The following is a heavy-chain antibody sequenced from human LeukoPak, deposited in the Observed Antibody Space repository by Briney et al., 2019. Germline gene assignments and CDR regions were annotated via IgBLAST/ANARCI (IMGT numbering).Heavy chain of an antibody. D-gene: IGHD2-8*01. CDR2: INHSGST. CDR1: GGSFSGYY. J-gene: IGHJ4*02. Sequence: PSETLSLTCAVYGGSFSGYYWSWIRQPPGKGLEWIGEINHSGSTNYNPSLKSRVTISVDTSKNQFPLKLSSVTAADTAVYYCARYPKPNCTNGVCYEYYFDYWGQGTLVTVSS. V-gene: IGHV4-34*01. CDR3: ARYPKPNCTNGVCYEYYFDY.